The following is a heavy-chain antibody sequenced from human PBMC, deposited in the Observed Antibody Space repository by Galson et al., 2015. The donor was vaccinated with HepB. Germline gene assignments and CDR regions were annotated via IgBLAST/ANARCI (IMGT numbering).Heavy chain of an antibody. Sequence: SLRLSCAASGFTFSSYAMHWVRQAPGKGLEWVAVISYDGSNKYYADSVKGRFTISRDNSKNTLYLQMNSLRAEDTAVYYCARDHKWLFPHGNYFDYWGQGTLVTVSS. J-gene: IGHJ4*02. CDR2: ISYDGSNK. D-gene: IGHD3-22*01. CDR1: GFTFSSYA. V-gene: IGHV3-30-3*01. CDR3: ARDHKWLFPHGNYFDY.